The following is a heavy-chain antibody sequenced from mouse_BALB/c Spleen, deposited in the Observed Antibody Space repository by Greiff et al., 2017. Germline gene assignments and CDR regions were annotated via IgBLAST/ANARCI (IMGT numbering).Heavy chain of an antibody. J-gene: IGHJ2*01. D-gene: IGHD2-14*01. V-gene: IGHV1S81*02. Sequence: VQLQQPGAELVKPGASVKLSCKASGYTFTSYWMHWVKQRPGQGLEWIGEINPSNGRTNYNEKFKSKATLTVDKSSSTAYMQLSSLTSEDSAVYYCAREYGDDGNYFDYWGQGTTLTVSS. CDR2: INPSNGRT. CDR1: GYTFTSYW. CDR3: AREYGDDGNYFDY.